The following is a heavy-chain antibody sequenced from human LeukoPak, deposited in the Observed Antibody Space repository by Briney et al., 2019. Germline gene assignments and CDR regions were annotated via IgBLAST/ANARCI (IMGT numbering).Heavy chain of an antibody. J-gene: IGHJ4*02. Sequence: PGGSLRLSCAASGFSFSAYWMMWVRQAPGKGLEWVANIQPDGSEGYYVDSVKGRFTISRDNAKNSVYLQMNSLRAEDTAVYYCEGFRSGYWGQGTLVTVSS. V-gene: IGHV3-7*01. CDR3: EGFRSGY. CDR2: IQPDGSEG. CDR1: GFSFSAYW. D-gene: IGHD3-10*01.